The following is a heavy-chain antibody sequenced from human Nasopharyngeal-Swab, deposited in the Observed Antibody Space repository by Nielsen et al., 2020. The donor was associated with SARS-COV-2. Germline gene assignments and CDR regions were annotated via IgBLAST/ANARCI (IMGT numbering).Heavy chain of an antibody. D-gene: IGHD6-19*01. CDR1: EFTFSNYG. CDR3: ARDLYRQQWPLYNYYGMDV. CDR2: ISGSGGST. V-gene: IGHV3-23*01. J-gene: IGHJ6*02. Sequence: GGSLRLSCATSEFTFSNYGMNWVRQAPGKGLEWVSAISGSGGSTYYADSVKGRFTISRDNSKNTLYLQMNSLRAEDTAVYYCARDLYRQQWPLYNYYGMDVWGQGTTVTVSS.